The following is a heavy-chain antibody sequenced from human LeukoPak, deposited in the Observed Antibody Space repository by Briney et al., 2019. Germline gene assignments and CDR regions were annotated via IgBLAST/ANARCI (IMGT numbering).Heavy chain of an antibody. J-gene: IGHJ3*02. V-gene: IGHV1-18*01. CDR1: GYTFTSYG. CDR2: ISAYNGNT. CDR3: ARGDPDISFGVAGEAFDI. D-gene: IGHD3-3*01. Sequence: ASVKVSCKASGYTFTSYGISWVRQAPGQGLEWMGWISAYNGNTNYAQELQGRVTMTTDTSTSTAYMELRSLRSDDTAVYYCARGDPDISFGVAGEAFDIWGQGTMVTVSS.